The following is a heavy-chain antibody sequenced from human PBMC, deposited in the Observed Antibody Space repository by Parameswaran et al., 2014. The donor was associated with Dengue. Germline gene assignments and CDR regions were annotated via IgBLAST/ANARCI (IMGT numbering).Heavy chain of an antibody. V-gene: IGHV3-30-3*01. CDR3: ARDQAHGGNEIDY. Sequence: WIRQPSGKGLEWVAVISYDGSNKYYADSVKGRFTISRDNSKNTLYLQMNSLRAEDTAVYYCARDQAHGGNEIDYWGQGTLVTVSS. D-gene: IGHD4-23*01. J-gene: IGHJ4*02. CDR2: ISYDGSNK.